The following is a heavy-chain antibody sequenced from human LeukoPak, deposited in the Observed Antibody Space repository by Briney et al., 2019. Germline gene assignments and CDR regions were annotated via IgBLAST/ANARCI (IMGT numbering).Heavy chain of an antibody. CDR3: ARDRAVYYFDY. D-gene: IGHD3-10*01. CDR2: IYYSGST. CDR1: GGSISSSSYY. Sequence: SETLSLTCTVSGGSISSSSYYWGWIRQPPGKGLEWIGSIYYSGSTYYNPSLKSRVTISVDTSKNQFSLKLSSVTAADTAVYYCARDRAVYYFDYWGREPWSPSPQ. J-gene: IGHJ4*02. V-gene: IGHV4-39*07.